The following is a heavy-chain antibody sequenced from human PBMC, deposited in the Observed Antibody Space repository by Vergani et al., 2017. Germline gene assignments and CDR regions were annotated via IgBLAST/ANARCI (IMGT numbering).Heavy chain of an antibody. CDR1: GFTFSTYA. Sequence: EVQLLESGGGLVQPGGSLRLSCAASGFTFSTYAMTWVRQAPGKGLEWVARIKSNADGGSADYAASVKGRFIISRDDSKNFLYLQINSLRAEDTAFYYCADLYGDDGFSPFWGQGTLVTVSS. D-gene: IGHD2-21*01. J-gene: IGHJ4*02. CDR3: ADLYGDDGFSPF. V-gene: IGHV3-15*01. CDR2: IKSNADGGSA.